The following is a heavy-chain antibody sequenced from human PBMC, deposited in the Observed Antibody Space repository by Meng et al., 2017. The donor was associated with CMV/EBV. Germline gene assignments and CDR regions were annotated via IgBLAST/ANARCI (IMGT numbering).Heavy chain of an antibody. CDR2: IIPIFGTA. D-gene: IGHD2-2*01. CDR1: GGTFSSYA. V-gene: IGHV1-69*12. J-gene: IGHJ5*02. Sequence: QDPLVQSGAEVKKPGSSVKVSCKASGGTFSSYAISWVRQAPGQGLEWMGGIIPIFGTANYAQKFQGRVTITADESTSTAYMELSSLRSEDTAVYYCAREGGIVVVPAAPGWFDPWGQGTLVTVSS. CDR3: AREGGIVVVPAAPGWFDP.